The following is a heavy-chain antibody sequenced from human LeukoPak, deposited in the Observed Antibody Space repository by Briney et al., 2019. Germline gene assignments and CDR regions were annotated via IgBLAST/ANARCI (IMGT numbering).Heavy chain of an antibody. D-gene: IGHD4-17*01. CDR1: GGSISSYY. V-gene: IGHV4-59*01. J-gene: IGHJ4*02. Sequence: SETLSLTCTVSGGSISSYYWSWIRQPPGKGLEWIGYIYYSGSTNYNPSLKSRVTISVDTSKNQFSLKLSSVTAAYTAVYYCARGMATVTPLGYWGQGTLVTVSS. CDR3: ARGMATVTPLGY. CDR2: IYYSGST.